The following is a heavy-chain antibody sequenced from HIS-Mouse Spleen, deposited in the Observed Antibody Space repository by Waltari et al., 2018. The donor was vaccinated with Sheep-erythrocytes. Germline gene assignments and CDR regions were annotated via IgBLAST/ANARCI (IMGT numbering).Heavy chain of an antibody. CDR3: ARDTGTDAFDI. D-gene: IGHD1-1*01. CDR1: GLPFRCYS. CDR2: ISSSSSYI. J-gene: IGHJ3*02. Sequence: EVQLVESGGGLVKPGGSLSLSCSASGLPFRCYSMDWVRQAPGKGLEWVSSISSSSSYIYYADSVKGRFTISRDNAKNSLYLQMNSLRAEDTAVYYCARDTGTDAFDIWGQGTMVTVSS. V-gene: IGHV3-21*01.